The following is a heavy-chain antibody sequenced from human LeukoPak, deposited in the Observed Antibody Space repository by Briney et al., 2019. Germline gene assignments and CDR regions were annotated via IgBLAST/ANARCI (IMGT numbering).Heavy chain of an antibody. CDR2: ITASGGGT. D-gene: IGHD3-16*01. CDR3: ARAHDTNGGPTTF. Sequence: PGGSVRLSCAVSGFTFSNYVMGWVRQAPGKGVEWVSGITASGGGTYYAESVKGRVTISRDNSNYTLSLQMNSLRVEDTAVYYCARAHDTNGGPTTFWGQGTLVTVSS. V-gene: IGHV3-23*01. CDR1: GFTFSNYV. J-gene: IGHJ4*02.